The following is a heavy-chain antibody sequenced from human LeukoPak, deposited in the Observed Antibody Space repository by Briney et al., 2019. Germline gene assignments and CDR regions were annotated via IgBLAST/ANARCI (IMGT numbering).Heavy chain of an antibody. D-gene: IGHD5-18*01. J-gene: IGHJ4*02. CDR3: AVRALLLWTRIDY. V-gene: IGHV3-30-3*01. Sequence: GGSLRLSCAASGFTFSSYAMHWVRQAPGKGLEWVAVISYDGSNKYYADSVKGRFTISRDNSKNTLYLQMNSLRAEDTAVYYRAVRALLLWTRIDYWGQGTLVTVSS. CDR1: GFTFSSYA. CDR2: ISYDGSNK.